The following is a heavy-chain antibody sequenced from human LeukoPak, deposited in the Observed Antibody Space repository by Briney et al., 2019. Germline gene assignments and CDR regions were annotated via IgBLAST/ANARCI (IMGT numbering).Heavy chain of an antibody. V-gene: IGHV4-4*07. Sequence: PSETLSLTCTVSGGSISSYYWSWIRQPAGKGLESIGHISTSGSTNYNPSLKSRVTISVDTSKNQFSLKLSSVTAADTAVYYCARDQVGRGFDYWGQGTLVTVSS. CDR3: ARDQVGRGFDY. CDR2: ISTSGST. CDR1: GGSISSYY. J-gene: IGHJ4*02.